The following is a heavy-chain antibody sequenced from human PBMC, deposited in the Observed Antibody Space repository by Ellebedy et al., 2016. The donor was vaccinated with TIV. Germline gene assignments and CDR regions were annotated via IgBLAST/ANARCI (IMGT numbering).Heavy chain of an antibody. CDR3: ARRIASTGSSGRSYWYFDL. D-gene: IGHD6-13*01. Sequence: KVSXKGSGYSFSNYWIGWVRQMPGRGLEWMGVIYPGDSDTRYSPSFQGQVTISADKSIATAYLQWSSLKASDTAIYYCARRIASTGSSGRSYWYFDLWGRGTLVTVSS. CDR2: IYPGDSDT. J-gene: IGHJ2*01. CDR1: GYSFSNYW. V-gene: IGHV5-51*01.